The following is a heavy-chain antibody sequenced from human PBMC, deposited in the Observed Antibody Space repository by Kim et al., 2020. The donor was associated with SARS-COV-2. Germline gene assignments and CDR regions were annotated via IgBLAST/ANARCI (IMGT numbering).Heavy chain of an antibody. Sequence: SETLSLTCTVSGGSISSYYWSWIRQPQGKGQEWIGYSYYSGSTNYNPSLKSRLTISVDTSKNQFYLKLSSVTAADTAVYDCARVRFTVTTHRDAFDIWGQGTTGTVSS. CDR3: ARVRFTVTTHRDAFDI. CDR1: GGSISSYY. CDR2: SYYSGST. V-gene: IGHV4-59*01. J-gene: IGHJ3*02. D-gene: IGHD4-17*01.